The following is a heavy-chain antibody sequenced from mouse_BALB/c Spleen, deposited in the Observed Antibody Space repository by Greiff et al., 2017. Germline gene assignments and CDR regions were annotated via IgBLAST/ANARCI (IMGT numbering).Heavy chain of an antibody. J-gene: IGHJ4*01. Sequence: EVQRVESGGGLVQPGGSLKLSCAASGFTFSRFGMYWVRQAPEKGLEWVAYISSGSSTTYYADTVKGRFTISRDTPKNTLFLQMTSLRSEDTAMYYCARDYGSLYYGMDDWGQGTSVTVAA. V-gene: IGHV5-17*02. CDR1: GFTFSRFG. CDR2: ISSGSSTT. CDR3: ARDYGSLYYGMDD. D-gene: IGHD1-2*01.